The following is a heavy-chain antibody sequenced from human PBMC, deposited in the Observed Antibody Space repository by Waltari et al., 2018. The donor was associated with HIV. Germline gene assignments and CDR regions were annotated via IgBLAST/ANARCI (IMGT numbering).Heavy chain of an antibody. D-gene: IGHD1-26*01. J-gene: IGHJ4*02. CDR1: GYTFSSYA. CDR3: ARGGGVVVGAMFDY. CDR2: DSAYNGNR. V-gene: IGHV1-18*01. Sequence: QVQLVQSGAEVKKPGASVKVSCKASGYTFSSYAINWVRQAPGQGLEWMGWDSAYNGNRNYAQRFQGRVTMPTDKSTSTAYMELGSLRSDDTAVYYCARGGGVVVGAMFDYWGQGTLVTVSS.